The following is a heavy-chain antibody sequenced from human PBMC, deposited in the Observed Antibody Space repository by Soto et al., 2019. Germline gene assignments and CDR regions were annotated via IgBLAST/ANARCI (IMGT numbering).Heavy chain of an antibody. J-gene: IGHJ2*01. CDR1: GGTFSSYA. CDR3: ARGGFFGSSGYYYPSYWYFDR. D-gene: IGHD3-22*01. CDR2: IIPIFGTA. Sequence: QVQLVQSGAEVKKPGSSVKVSCKASGGTFSSYAICWVRQAPGQGLEWMGGIIPIFGTANYAQKFQGRVTITADESTSTAYMELSSLRSEDTAVYYCARGGFFGSSGYYYPSYWYFDRWGRGTLVTVSS. V-gene: IGHV1-69*01.